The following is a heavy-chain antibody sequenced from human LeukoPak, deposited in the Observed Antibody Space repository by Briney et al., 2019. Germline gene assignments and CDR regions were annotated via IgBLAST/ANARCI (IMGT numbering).Heavy chain of an antibody. V-gene: IGHV3-23*01. J-gene: IGHJ4*02. Sequence: GGSLRLSCAASGFTFSSYAMSWVRQAPGKGLEWVSAISGSGGSTYYADSVKGRFTTSRDNSKNTLYLQMNSLRAEDTAVYYCAKDQSPVVTPPDYWGQGTLVTVSS. CDR1: GFTFSSYA. CDR2: ISGSGGST. D-gene: IGHD4-23*01. CDR3: AKDQSPVVTPPDY.